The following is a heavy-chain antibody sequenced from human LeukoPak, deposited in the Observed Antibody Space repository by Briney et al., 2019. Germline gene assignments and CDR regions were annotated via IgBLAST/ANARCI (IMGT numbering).Heavy chain of an antibody. CDR1: GFTFSSYV. Sequence: GGSLRLSCAASGFTFSSYVMHWVRQAPGKGLEWVAIISYDGSNEYYADSVKGRFTISRDNSKNTLYLQMNSLRAEDTAVYYCAKSLESIAAAGGDYWGQGTLVTVSS. CDR3: AKSLESIAAAGGDY. D-gene: IGHD6-13*01. J-gene: IGHJ4*02. CDR2: ISYDGSNE. V-gene: IGHV3-30*04.